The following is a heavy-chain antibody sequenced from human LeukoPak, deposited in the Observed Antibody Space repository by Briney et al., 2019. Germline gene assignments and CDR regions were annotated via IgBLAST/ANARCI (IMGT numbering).Heavy chain of an antibody. J-gene: IGHJ4*02. D-gene: IGHD3-22*01. CDR2: ISAYNGNT. V-gene: IGHV1-18*01. CDR1: GYTFTSYG. Sequence: ASVKVSCKASGYTFTSYGISWVRQAPGQGLEWMGWISAYNGNTNYAQKLQGRVTTTTDTSTSTAYMELRSLRPDDTAVYYCARGDYYYDSSTFDYWGQGTLVTVSS. CDR3: ARGDYYYDSSTFDY.